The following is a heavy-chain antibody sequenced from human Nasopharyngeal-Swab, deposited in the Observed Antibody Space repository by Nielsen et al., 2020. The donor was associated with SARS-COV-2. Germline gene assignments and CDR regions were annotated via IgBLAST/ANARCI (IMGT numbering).Heavy chain of an antibody. CDR2: IYYSGST. Sequence: WIRQPPGKGLEWIGSIYYSGSTYYNPSLKSRVTISVDTSKNQFSLKLSSVTAADTAVYYCARYGERITIFGVVIKEGFDIWGQGTMVTVSS. CDR3: ARYGERITIFGVVIKEGFDI. D-gene: IGHD3-3*01. J-gene: IGHJ3*02. V-gene: IGHV4-39*01.